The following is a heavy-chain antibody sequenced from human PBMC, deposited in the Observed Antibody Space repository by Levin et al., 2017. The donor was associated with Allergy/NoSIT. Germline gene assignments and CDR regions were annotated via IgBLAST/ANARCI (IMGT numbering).Heavy chain of an antibody. CDR3: ASCFGGSCYYTLDY. D-gene: IGHD2-15*01. V-gene: IGHV3-53*01. CDR2: IYSGGST. J-gene: IGHJ4*02. Sequence: GGSLRLSCAASGFTVSSTYMSWVRQAPGKGLEWVSVIYSGGSTYYADSVRGRFTISRDNSKNTLYLQMNSLKAEDTAVYYCASCFGGSCYYTLDYWGQGTLVTVSS. CDR1: GFTVSSTY.